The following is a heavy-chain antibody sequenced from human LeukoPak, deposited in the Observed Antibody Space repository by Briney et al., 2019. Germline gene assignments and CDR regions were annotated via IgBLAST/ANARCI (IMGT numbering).Heavy chain of an antibody. D-gene: IGHD3-16*01. Sequence: SETLSLTCTLAAGSISIYYWRWIRHPPGEVLGWIGSIYSWGRQNTHRSLKRRVPIPVDTSKNQFSLKLSSVTPATTAVYYCARVSGWGYYDYMDVWGKGTTVTVSS. CDR1: AGSISIYY. V-gene: IGHV4-59*01. CDR3: ARVSGWGYYDYMDV. J-gene: IGHJ6*03. CDR2: IYSWGRQ.